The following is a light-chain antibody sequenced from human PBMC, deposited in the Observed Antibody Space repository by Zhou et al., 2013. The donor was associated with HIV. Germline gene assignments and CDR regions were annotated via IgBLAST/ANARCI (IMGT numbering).Light chain of an antibody. CDR2: AAS. CDR3: LQHNSYPPLT. Sequence: DIQMTQSPSSLSASVGDRVTITCRASQGISNYLAWFQQKPGKAPKSLIFAASNLQSGVPSRFSGSGSGTEFTLTISSLQPEDFATYYCLQHNSYPPLTFGEGPTVEDQT. V-gene: IGKV1-16*01. J-gene: IGKJ4*01. CDR1: QGISNY.